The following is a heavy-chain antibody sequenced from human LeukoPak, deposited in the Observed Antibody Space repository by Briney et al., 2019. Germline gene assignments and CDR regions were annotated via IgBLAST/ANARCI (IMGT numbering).Heavy chain of an antibody. CDR1: GYRFTGYY. J-gene: IGHJ4*02. D-gene: IGHD3-10*01. V-gene: IGHV1-2*02. CDR2: IDPNSGGT. CDR3: AREYYYGSGNYYNRIDY. Sequence: ASVKVSCKASGYRFTGYYMHWVRQAPGQGLEWMGWIDPNSGGTNYAQKFQGRVTMTRDTSISTAYMVLNRLRSDDTAVYYCAREYYYGSGNYYNRIDYWGQGTLVTVSS.